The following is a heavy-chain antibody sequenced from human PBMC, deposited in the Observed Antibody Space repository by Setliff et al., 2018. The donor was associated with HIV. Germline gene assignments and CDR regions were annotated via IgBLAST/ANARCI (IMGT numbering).Heavy chain of an antibody. CDR3: ARAVGGSNYFDYSGYQDF. CDR1: GYPFDSYG. V-gene: IGHV1-18*01. D-gene: IGHD3-22*01. J-gene: IGHJ4*02. CDR2: ISAYIGDT. Sequence: ASVKVSCKTSGYPFDSYGISWVRQAPGQGLEWMGWISAYIGDTKYAQRFQGRVTMTTDPSTPTAYMELRSLKSGDTAVYYCARAVGGSNYFDYSGYQDFWGQGTQVTVSS.